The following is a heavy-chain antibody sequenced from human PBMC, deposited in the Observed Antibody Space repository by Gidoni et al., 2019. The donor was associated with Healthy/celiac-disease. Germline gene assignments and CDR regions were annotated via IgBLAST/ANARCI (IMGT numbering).Heavy chain of an antibody. CDR3: ARGIAAHPGPVSRSWYFDY. CDR1: GFPFSRYA. V-gene: IGHV3-30-3*01. CDR2: ISYDGSNE. Sequence: QVQLVESGGGVVQPGRSLRLSCAASGFPFSRYALQWVRQAPGKGLEGVAVISYDGSNEYCADSMKGRFTISRDNSKNTLYLQMNSLGAEDTAVYYCARGIAAHPGPVSRSWYFDYWGQGSLVTVSS. D-gene: IGHD6-13*01. J-gene: IGHJ4*02.